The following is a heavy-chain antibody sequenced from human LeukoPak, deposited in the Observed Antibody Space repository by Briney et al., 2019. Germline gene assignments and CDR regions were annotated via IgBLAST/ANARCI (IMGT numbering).Heavy chain of an antibody. D-gene: IGHD6-19*01. Sequence: SETLSLTCTVSGGSISSYYWSWIRHPPGKGLEGIRYIYYSGSTNYNPPLKSRVTISVDTSKNQFSLKLSSVTAADTAVYYCARVRPGIAVAGAFDYWGQGTLVTASS. V-gene: IGHV4-59*01. CDR1: GGSISSYY. J-gene: IGHJ4*02. CDR3: ARVRPGIAVAGAFDY. CDR2: IYYSGST.